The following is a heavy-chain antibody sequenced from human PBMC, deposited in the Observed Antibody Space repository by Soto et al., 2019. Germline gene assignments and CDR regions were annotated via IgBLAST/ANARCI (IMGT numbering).Heavy chain of an antibody. D-gene: IGHD3-22*01. Sequence: QVQLQESGPGLVKPSQTLSLTCTVSGGSISSGDSYWSWIRQPPGRGLEWIGYIYCSGSTYYTPSLKSRVTISVDTSKNQFSLKLSSVTAADTAVYYCARAVKTYYYDSSGYYYTFDIWGQGTMVTVSS. CDR2: IYCSGST. CDR1: GGSISSGDSY. CDR3: ARAVKTYYYDSSGYYYTFDI. V-gene: IGHV4-30-4*01. J-gene: IGHJ3*02.